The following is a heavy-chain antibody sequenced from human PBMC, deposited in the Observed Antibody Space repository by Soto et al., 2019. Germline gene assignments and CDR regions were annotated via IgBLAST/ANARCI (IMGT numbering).Heavy chain of an antibody. CDR3: ARSYGGEYYDSRSYYYAY. CDR1: GYKFIDYW. V-gene: IGHV5-51*07. Sequence: GESLKISCKGSGYKFIDYWIGWVHQVPGKGLEWMGGIYPGDFDRKYSPSFQGQVTISADKSITTAYLQWSSLKASDTAIYYCARSYGGEYYDSRSYYYAYWGQGTLDTVSS. CDR2: IYPGDFDR. J-gene: IGHJ4*02. D-gene: IGHD3-22*01.